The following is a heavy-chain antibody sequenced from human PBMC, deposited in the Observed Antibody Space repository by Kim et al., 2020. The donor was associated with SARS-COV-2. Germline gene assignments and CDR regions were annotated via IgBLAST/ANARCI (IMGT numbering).Heavy chain of an antibody. D-gene: IGHD3-10*01. Sequence: SETLSLTCAVYGGSFSGYYWSWIRQPPGKGLEWIGEINHSGSTNYNPSLKSRVTISVDTSKNQFSLKLSSVTAADTAVYYCARGIWSTWHFDLWGRGTLVTVSS. J-gene: IGHJ2*01. CDR3: ARGIWSTWHFDL. V-gene: IGHV4-34*01. CDR1: GGSFSGYY. CDR2: INHSGST.